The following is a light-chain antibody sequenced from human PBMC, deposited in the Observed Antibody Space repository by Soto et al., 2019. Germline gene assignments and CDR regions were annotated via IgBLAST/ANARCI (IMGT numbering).Light chain of an antibody. CDR2: EVS. Sequence: QSALTQPPSASGSPGQSVTISCPGTSSDVGGYNSVSWYQHHPGKAPQLLIYEVSKRPSGVPDRFSGSKSGDTASLTVSGLQAEDEADYYCNSYAGSNIFVFGTGTKLTVL. V-gene: IGLV2-8*01. CDR3: NSYAGSNIFV. CDR1: SSDVGGYNS. J-gene: IGLJ1*01.